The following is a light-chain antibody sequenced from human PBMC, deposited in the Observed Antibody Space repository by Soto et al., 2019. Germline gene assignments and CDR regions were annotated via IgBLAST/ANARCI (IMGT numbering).Light chain of an antibody. J-gene: IGKJ2*01. CDR2: DAS. CDR3: QQRDTWPT. V-gene: IGKV3-11*01. CDR1: QSDNTF. Sequence: ETVLTQSPVTLSLSPGERATLSCRASQSDNTFLAWYQQKPGQAPRLLIYDASKRAPGIPVRFSGTGSGADFTLTISSLEPEDFAVYYCQQRDTWPTFGQGTKLEIK.